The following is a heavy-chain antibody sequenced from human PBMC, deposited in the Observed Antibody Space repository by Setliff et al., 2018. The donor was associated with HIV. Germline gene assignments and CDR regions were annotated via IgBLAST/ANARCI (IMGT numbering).Heavy chain of an antibody. J-gene: IGHJ4*02. CDR1: GFTFSAHW. CDR2: IKQGGNEK. CDR3: VRGPPYGGLADYFDY. D-gene: IGHD3-10*01. V-gene: IGHV3-7*01. Sequence: GGSLRLSCAASGFTFSAHWMTWVRQAPGKGLEWVANIKQGGNEKYYVDSVKGRFTVSRDDARELLYLRMNSLRAEDTAVYYCVRGPPYGGLADYFDYWGQGALVTVSS.